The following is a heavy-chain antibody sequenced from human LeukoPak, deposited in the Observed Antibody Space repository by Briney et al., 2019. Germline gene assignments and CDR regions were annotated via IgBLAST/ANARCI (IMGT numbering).Heavy chain of an antibody. Sequence: GGSLRLSCAASGFTVSSNSMMWVRQAPGKGLEWVSVIYSGGSTYYADSVKGRFTISSDNSKNTLYLQMNRLRAQDKAVYYCARDAGRYTSGWLCMDVWGQGTMVTVSS. CDR3: ARDAGRYTSGWLCMDV. CDR1: GFTVSSNS. V-gene: IGHV3-53*01. D-gene: IGHD6-19*01. J-gene: IGHJ6*02. CDR2: IYSGGST.